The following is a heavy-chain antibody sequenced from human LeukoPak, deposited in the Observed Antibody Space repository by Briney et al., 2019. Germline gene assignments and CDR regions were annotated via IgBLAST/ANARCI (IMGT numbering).Heavy chain of an antibody. D-gene: IGHD6-13*01. CDR2: INHSGST. Sequence: PSETLSLTCAVYGGSFSGYYWSWIRQPPGKGLEWIGEINHSGSTNYNPSLKSRVTISVDTSKNQFSLKLSSVTAADTAVYYCARGYSSSSYNWFDPWGQGTLVTISS. J-gene: IGHJ5*02. CDR3: ARGYSSSSYNWFDP. CDR1: GGSFSGYY. V-gene: IGHV4-34*01.